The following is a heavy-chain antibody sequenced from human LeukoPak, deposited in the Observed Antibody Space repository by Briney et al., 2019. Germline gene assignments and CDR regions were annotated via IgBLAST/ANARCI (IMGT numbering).Heavy chain of an antibody. CDR3: ARGVGRSWYEKSDY. CDR1: GFTFSSYN. D-gene: IGHD6-13*01. CDR2: ITSSSSYV. V-gene: IGHV3-21*01. J-gene: IGHJ4*02. Sequence: PGGSLRLSCEASGFTFSSYNMNWVRQAPGKRLEWVSSITSSSSYVFYADSVKGRFTISRDNAKNSLYLQMNSLRAEDTAVYYCARGVGRSWYEKSDYWGQGTLVTVSS.